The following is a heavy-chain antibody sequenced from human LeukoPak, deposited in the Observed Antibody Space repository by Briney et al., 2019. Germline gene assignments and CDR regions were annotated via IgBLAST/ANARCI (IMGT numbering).Heavy chain of an antibody. Sequence: PSETLSLTCTVSGGSISSYYWSWIRQPPGKGLEWIGYIYYSGSTNYNPSLKSRVTMSVDTSKNQFSLKLSSVTAADTAVYYCTRTPIAAAVYFDFWGQGTLVTVSS. V-gene: IGHV4-59*08. CDR3: TRTPIAAAVYFDF. CDR1: GGSISSYY. J-gene: IGHJ4*02. CDR2: IYYSGST. D-gene: IGHD6-13*01.